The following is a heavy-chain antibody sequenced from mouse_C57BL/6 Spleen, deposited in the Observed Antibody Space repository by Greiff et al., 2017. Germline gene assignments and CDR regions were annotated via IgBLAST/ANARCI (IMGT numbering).Heavy chain of an antibody. CDR1: GFTFSSYA. D-gene: IGHD1-1*01. CDR2: ISDGGGYT. CDR3: ARYVLLRTGYFGG. Sequence: EVKLQESGGGLVKPGGSLKLSCAASGFTFSSYAMPWVRQTPEERLEWVATISDGGGYTYYPDNVKGRFTISRDNATNNLYLQMSHLKSEDTAVYYGARYVLLRTGYFGGWGTGTTVSV. V-gene: IGHV5-4*03. J-gene: IGHJ1*03.